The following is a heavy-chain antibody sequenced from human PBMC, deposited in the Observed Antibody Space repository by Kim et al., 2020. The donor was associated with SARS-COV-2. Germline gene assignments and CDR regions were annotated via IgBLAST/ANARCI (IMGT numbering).Heavy chain of an antibody. J-gene: IGHJ4*02. D-gene: IGHD3-22*01. Sequence: GRFTISRDNSKNALDLQMNSLRAEDTAVYYCANYHSQYYYDSSGYFGFDYWGQGTLVTVSS. V-gene: IGHV3-23*01. CDR3: ANYHSQYYYDSSGYFGFDY.